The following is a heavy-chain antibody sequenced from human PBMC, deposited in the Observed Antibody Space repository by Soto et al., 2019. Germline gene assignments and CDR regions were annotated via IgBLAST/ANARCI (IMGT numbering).Heavy chain of an antibody. V-gene: IGHV4-34*01. J-gene: IGHJ4*02. D-gene: IGHD1-26*01. CDR3: ARDPAYSGSYYFDY. Sequence: PSETLSLTCAVYGGSFSGYYWSWIRQPPGKGLEWIGEINHSGSTNYNPSLKSRVTISVDTSKNQFSLKLSSVTAADTAVYYCARDPAYSGSYYFDYWGQGTLVTVSS. CDR2: INHSGST. CDR1: GGSFSGYY.